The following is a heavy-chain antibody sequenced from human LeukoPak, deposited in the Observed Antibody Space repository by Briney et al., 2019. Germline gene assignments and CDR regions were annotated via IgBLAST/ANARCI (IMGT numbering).Heavy chain of an antibody. CDR3: ARDQIGGGYSYSDY. CDR1: GYTFTGYY. CDR2: INPNSGGT. Sequence: GASVKVSCRAPGYTFTGYYMHWVRQAPGQGLEWMGWINPNSGGTNYAQKFQGRVTMTRDTSISTAYMELSRLRSDDTAVYYCARDQIGGGYSYSDYWGQGTLVTVSS. J-gene: IGHJ4*02. D-gene: IGHD5-18*01. V-gene: IGHV1-2*02.